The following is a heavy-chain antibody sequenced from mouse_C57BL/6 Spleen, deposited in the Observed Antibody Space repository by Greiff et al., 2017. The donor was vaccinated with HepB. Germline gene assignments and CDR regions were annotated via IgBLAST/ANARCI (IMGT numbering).Heavy chain of an antibody. CDR1: GYAFTNYL. CDR2: INPGSGGT. D-gene: IGHD1-1*02. Sequence: QVQLQQSGAELVRPGTSVKVSCKASGYAFTNYLIEWVKQRPGQGLEWIGVINPGSGGTNYNEKFKGKATLTADKSSSTAYMQLSSLTSEDSAVYFCAKGVGSWFAYWGQGTLVTVSA. V-gene: IGHV1-54*01. CDR3: AKGVGSWFAY. J-gene: IGHJ3*01.